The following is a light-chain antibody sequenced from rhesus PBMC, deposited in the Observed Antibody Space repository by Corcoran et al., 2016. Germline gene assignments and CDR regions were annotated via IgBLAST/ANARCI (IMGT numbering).Light chain of an antibody. V-gene: IGKV1-28*01. Sequence: DIQMTQSPSSLSASVGDTVTITCRASQGISSYLNWFQQKPGKAPKLLIYVASSLESGVPSRCSGNGSGTEFPLTIRSLQPEDFAVYYCLQHHNFPYSFGQGTKVEIK. CDR2: VAS. J-gene: IGKJ2*01. CDR1: QGISSY. CDR3: LQHHNFPYS.